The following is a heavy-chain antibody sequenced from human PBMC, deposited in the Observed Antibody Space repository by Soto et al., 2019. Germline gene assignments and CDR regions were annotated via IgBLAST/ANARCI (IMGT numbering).Heavy chain of an antibody. CDR1: GDSISSSTYY. V-gene: IGHV4-39*01. J-gene: IGHJ4*02. D-gene: IGHD6-6*01. CDR2: IYHTGTT. Sequence: SETLSLTCTVSGDSISSSTYYWGWIRQPPGKGLEWIGCIYHTGTTYYNPSLKSRVTISVDTSKNQFSLKLSSVTAADTAVYYCARPYFSSSSMFDYWGQGTLVTVSS. CDR3: ARPYFSSSSMFDY.